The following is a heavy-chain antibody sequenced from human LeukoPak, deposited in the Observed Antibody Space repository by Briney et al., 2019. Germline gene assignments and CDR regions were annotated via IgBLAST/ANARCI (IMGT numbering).Heavy chain of an antibody. V-gene: IGHV1-69*13. CDR1: GGTFSSYA. D-gene: IGHD3-9*01. J-gene: IGHJ6*02. CDR2: IIPIFGTA. CDR3: AKALNYYYYYGMDV. Sequence: GASVTVSCTASGGTFSSYAISWVRQAPGQGLEWMGGIIPIFGTANYAQKFQGRVTITADESTSTAYMELSSLRSEDTAVYYCAKALNYYYYYGMDVWGQGTTVTVSS.